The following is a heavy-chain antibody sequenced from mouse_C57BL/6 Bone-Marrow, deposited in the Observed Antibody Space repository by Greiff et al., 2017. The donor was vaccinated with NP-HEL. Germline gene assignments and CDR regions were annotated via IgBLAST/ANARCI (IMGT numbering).Heavy chain of an antibody. CDR3: ARRRTGFAY. CDR1: GYSFTGYY. V-gene: IGHV1-42*01. CDR2: INPSTGGT. Sequence: EVQLHQSGPELAKPGASVKISCKASGYSFTGYYMNWVKQSPEKSLEWIGEINPSTGGTTYNQKFKAKATLTVDKSSSTAYMQLTSLTSEDSAVYYCARRRTGFAYWGQGTLVTVSA. J-gene: IGHJ3*01.